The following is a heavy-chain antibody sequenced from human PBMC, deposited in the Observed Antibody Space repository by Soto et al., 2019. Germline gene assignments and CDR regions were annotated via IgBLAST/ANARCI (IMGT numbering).Heavy chain of an antibody. CDR2: LGRGTI. D-gene: IGHD2-2*01. Sequence: GGSLRLSCAASGFIFSAYSLNWVRQAPGKGLEWVSYLGRGTISYADSVKGRFTISGDSAESSIYLQMDSLRDGDTAVYYCARDFAYAFDFWGQGIPVTVSS. J-gene: IGHJ4*02. CDR1: GFIFSAYS. CDR3: ARDFAYAFDF. V-gene: IGHV3-48*02.